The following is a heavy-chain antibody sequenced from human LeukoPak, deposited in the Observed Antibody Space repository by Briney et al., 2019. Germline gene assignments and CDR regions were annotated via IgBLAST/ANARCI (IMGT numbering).Heavy chain of an antibody. V-gene: IGHV3-33*01. CDR2: IWYDGSNK. CDR3: ASGGWSGYIWPYYFDY. J-gene: IGHJ4*02. D-gene: IGHD3-3*01. CDR1: GFTFSSYG. Sequence: PGGSLRLSCAASGFTFSSYGMHWVRQAPGKGLEWVAVIWYDGSNKYYADSVKGRFTISRDNSKNTLYLQMNSLRAEDTAVYYCASGGWSGYIWPYYFDYWGQGTLVTV.